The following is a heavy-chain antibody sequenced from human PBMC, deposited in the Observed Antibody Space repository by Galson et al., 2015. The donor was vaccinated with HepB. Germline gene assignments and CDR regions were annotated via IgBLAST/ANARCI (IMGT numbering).Heavy chain of an antibody. Sequence: SLRLSCAASGFTFSDHYMDWVRQAPGKGLEWVGRTRHRAMSYTTEYAASVKGRFIVSRDDSKNSLYLQMNSLKSEDTAMYFCARISTAYDKNYFDFWGQGTLVTASS. CDR3: ARISTAYDKNYFDF. CDR1: GFTFSDHY. V-gene: IGHV3-72*01. D-gene: IGHD2-21*02. CDR2: TRHRAMSYTT. J-gene: IGHJ4*02.